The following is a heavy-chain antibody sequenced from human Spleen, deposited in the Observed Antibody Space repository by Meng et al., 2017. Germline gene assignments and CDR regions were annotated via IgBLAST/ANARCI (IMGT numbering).Heavy chain of an antibody. J-gene: IGHJ4*02. V-gene: IGHV3-74*01. CDR1: GFTFSSYW. CDR3: ATGSGYYYSY. Sequence: EVHLVESGGGLVQPGGSLRLSCAVSGFTFSSYWMHWVRQAPGKGLVWVSRIISDETTTTYADSVKGRFTISRDNARNTLYLQMNSLRAEDTAVYYCATGSGYYYSYWGQGTLVTVSS. CDR2: IISDETTT. D-gene: IGHD3-3*01.